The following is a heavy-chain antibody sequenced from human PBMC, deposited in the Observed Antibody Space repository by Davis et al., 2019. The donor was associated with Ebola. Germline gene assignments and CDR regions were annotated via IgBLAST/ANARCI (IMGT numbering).Heavy chain of an antibody. CDR1: GYTFTSYG. D-gene: IGHD2-8*01. Sequence: AASVKVSCKASGYTFTSYGISWVRQAPGQGLEWMGWISAYNGNTNYAQKLQGRVTMTTDTSTSTAYMELRSLRSDDTAVYYCARGVIVLIGHIIFDPWGQGTLVTVSS. CDR2: ISAYNGNT. CDR3: ARGVIVLIGHIIFDP. J-gene: IGHJ5*02. V-gene: IGHV1-18*01.